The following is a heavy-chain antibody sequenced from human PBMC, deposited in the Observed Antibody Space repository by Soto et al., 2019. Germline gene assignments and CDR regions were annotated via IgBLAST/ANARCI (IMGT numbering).Heavy chain of an antibody. CDR1: GGSFSGYY. Sequence: PSETLSLTCAVYGGSFSGYYWSWIRQPPGKGLEWIGEINHSGSTNYNPSLNSRVTISVDTSKNQFSLKLSSVTAADTAVYYCARGRYSGYDKGPFDYWGQGTLVTVSS. J-gene: IGHJ4*02. CDR3: ARGRYSGYDKGPFDY. V-gene: IGHV4-34*01. CDR2: INHSGST. D-gene: IGHD5-12*01.